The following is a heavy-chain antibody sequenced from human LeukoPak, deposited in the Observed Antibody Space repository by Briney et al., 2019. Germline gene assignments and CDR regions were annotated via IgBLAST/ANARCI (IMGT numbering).Heavy chain of an antibody. J-gene: IGHJ4*02. CDR3: ARVNQIQLWSFYLY. D-gene: IGHD5-18*01. Sequence: SETLSLTCTVSGGSISSYYWSWIRQPPGKGLEWIGYIYYSGSTNYNPSLKSRVAISVDTSKNQFSLKLSSVTAADTAVYYCARVNQIQLWSFYLYWGQGTLVTVSS. V-gene: IGHV4-59*08. CDR2: IYYSGST. CDR1: GGSISSYY.